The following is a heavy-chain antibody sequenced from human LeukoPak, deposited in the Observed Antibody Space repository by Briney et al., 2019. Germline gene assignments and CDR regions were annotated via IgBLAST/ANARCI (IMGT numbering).Heavy chain of an antibody. V-gene: IGHV3-30*18. CDR3: AKEMNYYHSSAFDY. CDR2: LSYDGGNK. CDR1: GFTFSSYG. Sequence: GGSLRLSCAASGFTFSSYGVHWVRQAPGKGLEWVAVLSYDGGNKYYADSVKGRFTISRDNSKNTPYLQMNSLRAEDTAVYYCAKEMNYYHSSAFDYWGQGTLVTVSS. D-gene: IGHD3-22*01. J-gene: IGHJ4*02.